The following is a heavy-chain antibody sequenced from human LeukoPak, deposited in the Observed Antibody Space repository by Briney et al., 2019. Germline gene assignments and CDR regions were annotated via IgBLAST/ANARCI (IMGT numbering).Heavy chain of an antibody. J-gene: IGHJ5*02. CDR1: GGSISSGGYY. CDR3: ARASYYYYDSSGYYH. V-gene: IGHV4-31*03. CDR2: IYYSGNT. Sequence: SQTLSLTCSVSGGSISSGGYYCSWIRQHPGKGLECIGYIYYSGNTYYNPSLKSRVSISVDTSKNQFSLKLSSVTAADTAVYYCARASYYYYDSSGYYHWGQGTLVTVSS. D-gene: IGHD3-22*01.